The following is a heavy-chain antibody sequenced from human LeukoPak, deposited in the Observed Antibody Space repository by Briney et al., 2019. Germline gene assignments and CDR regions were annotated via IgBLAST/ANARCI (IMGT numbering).Heavy chain of an antibody. Sequence: WETLSLTCTVSGGSISSYYWSWIRQPAGKGLEWIGRIYTSGSNNYNPSLKSRVTISVDKSKNQFSLKLSSVTAADTAVYYCARGAPGHYDFWSGYSYFDYWGQGTLVTVSS. J-gene: IGHJ4*02. D-gene: IGHD3-3*01. CDR1: GGSISSYY. V-gene: IGHV4-4*07. CDR2: IYTSGSN. CDR3: ARGAPGHYDFWSGYSYFDY.